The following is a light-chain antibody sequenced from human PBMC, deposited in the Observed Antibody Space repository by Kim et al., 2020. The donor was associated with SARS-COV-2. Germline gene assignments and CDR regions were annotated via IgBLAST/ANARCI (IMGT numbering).Light chain of an antibody. CDR2: GNS. CDR1: SSNIGAGYD. CDR3: QSYDSSLSGSYV. J-gene: IGLJ1*01. V-gene: IGLV1-40*01. Sequence: VTISCTGSSSNIGAGYDGHWYQQLPGTAPKLLIYGNSNRPSGVPDRFSGSKSGTSASLAITGLQAEDEADYYCQSYDSSLSGSYVFGTGTKVTVL.